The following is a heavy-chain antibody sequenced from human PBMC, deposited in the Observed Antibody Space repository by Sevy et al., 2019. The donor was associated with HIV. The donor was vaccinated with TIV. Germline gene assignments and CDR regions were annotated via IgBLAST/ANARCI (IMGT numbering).Heavy chain of an antibody. CDR3: ARGGGTRAGIVGATGKVPFDY. CDR2: INPSGGST. J-gene: IGHJ4*02. Sequence: ASVKVSCKASGYTFTSYYMHWVRQAPGQGLEWMGIINPSGGSTSYAQKFQGRVTMTRDTSTSTVYMELSSLRSEDTAVYYCARGGGTRAGIVGATGKVPFDYWGQGTLVTVSS. CDR1: GYTFTSYY. D-gene: IGHD1-26*01. V-gene: IGHV1-46*03.